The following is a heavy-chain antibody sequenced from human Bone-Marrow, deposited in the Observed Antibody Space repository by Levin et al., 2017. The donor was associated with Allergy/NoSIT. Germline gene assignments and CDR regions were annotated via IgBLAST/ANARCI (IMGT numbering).Heavy chain of an antibody. V-gene: IGHV3-53*01. CDR2: IYSHGKT. CDR1: GVIVSPNY. Sequence: GGSLRLSCAPSGVIVSPNYMNWVRQAPGKGLEWVSLIYSHGKTYYAESVRGRFTISRDNSKNTLYLQMNTLRAEDTAMYYCVSSTFGTADIWGQGTMVTVSS. D-gene: IGHD3/OR15-3a*01. J-gene: IGHJ3*02. CDR3: VSSTFGTADI.